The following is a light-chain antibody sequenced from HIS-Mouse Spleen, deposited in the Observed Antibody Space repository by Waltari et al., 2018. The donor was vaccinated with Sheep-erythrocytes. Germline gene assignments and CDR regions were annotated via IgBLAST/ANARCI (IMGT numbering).Light chain of an antibody. CDR3: CSYAGSSTPWV. Sequence: QSALTQPASVSGSPGQSITISCTGTSSDVGSYNLVSWYQQHPAKAPKLRTYEGSKRPSGVSNRFSGSKSGNTASLTISGLQAEDEADYYCCSYAGSSTPWVFGGGTKLTVL. V-gene: IGLV2-23*01. CDR2: EGS. CDR1: SSDVGSYNL. J-gene: IGLJ3*02.